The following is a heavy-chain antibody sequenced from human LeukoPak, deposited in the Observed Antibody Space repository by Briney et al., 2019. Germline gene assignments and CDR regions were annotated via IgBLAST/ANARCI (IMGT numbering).Heavy chain of an antibody. D-gene: IGHD1-26*01. CDR3: AREGSGSYMVWYYYGMDV. J-gene: IGHJ6*02. V-gene: IGHV3-30-3*01. CDR1: GFTFSSYA. Sequence: PGRSLRLSCAASGFTFSSYAMHWVRQAPGKGLEWVAVISYDGSNKYYADSVKGRFTISRDNSKNTLYLQMNSLRAEDTAVYYCAREGSGSYMVWYYYGMDVWGQGTTVTVSS. CDR2: ISYDGSNK.